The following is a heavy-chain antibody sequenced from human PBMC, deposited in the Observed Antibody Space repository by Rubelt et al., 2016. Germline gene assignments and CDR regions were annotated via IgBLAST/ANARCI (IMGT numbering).Heavy chain of an antibody. D-gene: IGHD4-17*01. CDR3: AREQETTVTIEGVLGY. V-gene: IGHV6-1*01. Sequence: QSPSRGLEWLGRTYYRSEWSNDYAVSVKSRITISPDTSKNQFSLHLNSVTPDDTAVYYCAREQETTVTIEGVLGYWGQGTLVTVSS. J-gene: IGHJ4*02. CDR2: TYYRSEWSN.